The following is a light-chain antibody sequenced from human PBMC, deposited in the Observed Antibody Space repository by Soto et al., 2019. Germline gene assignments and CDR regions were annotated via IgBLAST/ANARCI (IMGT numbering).Light chain of an antibody. CDR1: QTVSRN. Sequence: EIVLTQSPATLSLSPGERATFSCRASQTVSRNLAWYQQRPGQAPSLLIYDISNRAAGVPARFSGSGSETESTLTISSLQSEDFAVYFCQQYNNWPSFGQGTRLEI. V-gene: IGKV3-15*01. CDR3: QQYNNWPS. J-gene: IGKJ5*01. CDR2: DIS.